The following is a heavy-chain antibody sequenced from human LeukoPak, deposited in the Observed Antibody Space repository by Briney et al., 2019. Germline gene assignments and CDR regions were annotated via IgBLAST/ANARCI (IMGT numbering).Heavy chain of an antibody. Sequence: GGSLRLSCAASGFIFSNYNMNWVRQAPGKGLEWVSYIGTSGTIYFADSVKGRFTISRDNAKNSLYLQMNGLRAEDAAVYYCARDGSVVPAANLVDYWGQGTLVTVSS. CDR3: ARDGSVVPAANLVDY. CDR1: GFIFSNYN. V-gene: IGHV3-69-1*01. CDR2: IGTSGTI. D-gene: IGHD2-2*01. J-gene: IGHJ4*02.